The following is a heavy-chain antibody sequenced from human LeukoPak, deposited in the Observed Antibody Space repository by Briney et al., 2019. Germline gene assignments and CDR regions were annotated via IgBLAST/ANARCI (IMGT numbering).Heavy chain of an antibody. V-gene: IGHV1-8*01. Sequence: ASVKVSCKASGYTFTSYDINWVRQATGQGLEWMGWMNPNSGNTGYAQKFQGRVTMTRNTSISTAYMELSSLRSEDTAVYYCARGGLRYFDWLLIGAAPYYYYYGMTSGAKGPRSPSP. CDR3: ARGGLRYFDWLLIGAAPYYYYYGMTS. D-gene: IGHD3-9*01. CDR2: MNPNSGNT. CDR1: GYTFTSYD. J-gene: IGHJ6*02.